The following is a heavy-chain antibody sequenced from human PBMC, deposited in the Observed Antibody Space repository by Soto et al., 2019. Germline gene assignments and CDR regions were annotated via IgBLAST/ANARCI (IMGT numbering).Heavy chain of an antibody. D-gene: IGHD3-3*01. CDR3: ARGNIRGSGYDFWSGENAFDI. CDR2: INSDGSST. Sequence: PGGSLRLSCAASGFTFSSYWMHWVRQAPGKGLVWVSRINSDGSSTSYADSVKGRFTISRDNAKNTLYLQMNSLRAEDTAVYYCARGNIRGSGYDFWSGENAFDIWGQGTMVTVS. V-gene: IGHV3-74*01. CDR1: GFTFSSYW. J-gene: IGHJ3*02.